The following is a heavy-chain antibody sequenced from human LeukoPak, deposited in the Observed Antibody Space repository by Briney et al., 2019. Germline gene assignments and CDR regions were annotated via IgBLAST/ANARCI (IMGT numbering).Heavy chain of an antibody. CDR3: ARDKGQVAGLNAFDY. CDR1: GFTFSSYW. J-gene: IGHJ4*02. Sequence: PGGSLRLSCAASGFTFSSYWMSWVRQAPGKGLEWVANIKQDGSEKYYVDSVKGRFTISRDNAKNSLYLQMNSLRAEDTAVYYCARDKGQVAGLNAFDYWGQGTLVTVSS. D-gene: IGHD6-19*01. CDR2: IKQDGSEK. V-gene: IGHV3-7*01.